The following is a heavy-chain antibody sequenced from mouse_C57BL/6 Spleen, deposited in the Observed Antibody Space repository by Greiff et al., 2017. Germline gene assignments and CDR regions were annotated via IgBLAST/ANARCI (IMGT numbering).Heavy chain of an antibody. CDR2: IDPSDSYT. Sequence: VQLQQPGAELVMPGASVKLSSKASGYTFTSYWMHWVKQRPGQGLEWIGEIDPSDSYTNYNQKFKGKSTLTVDKSSSTAYMQLSSLTSEDSAVYYCARSPLRVGYFDYWGQGNTLTVSS. CDR3: ARSPLRVGYFDY. CDR1: GYTFTSYW. V-gene: IGHV1-69*01. D-gene: IGHD1-1*01. J-gene: IGHJ2*01.